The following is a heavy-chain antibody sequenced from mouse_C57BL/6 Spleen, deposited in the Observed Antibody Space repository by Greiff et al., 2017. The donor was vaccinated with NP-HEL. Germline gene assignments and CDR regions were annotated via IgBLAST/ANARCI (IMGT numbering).Heavy chain of an antibody. J-gene: IGHJ1*03. CDR1: GYTFTSYG. CDR3: ARRANWDDWYCDV. CDR2: IYPRSGNT. V-gene: IGHV1-81*01. Sequence: VQLQQSGAELARPGASVKLSCKASGYTFTSYGISWVKQRTGQGLEWIGEIYPRSGNTYYNEKFKGKATLTADKSSSTAYMELRSLTSEDSAVYFCARRANWDDWYCDVWGTGTTVTVSS. D-gene: IGHD4-1*01.